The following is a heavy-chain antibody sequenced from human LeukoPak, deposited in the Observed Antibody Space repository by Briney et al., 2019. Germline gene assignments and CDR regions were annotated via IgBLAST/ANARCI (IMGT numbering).Heavy chain of an antibody. D-gene: IGHD3-22*01. J-gene: IGHJ3*02. V-gene: IGHV1-2*02. CDR1: GYPFTVYY. CDR3: ARAGNAMIEVIVDGFDI. CDR2: INPNSGGT. Sequence: GASVKISCKASGYPFTVYYMHWVRQAPGQGLEWMGWINPNSGGTNYAQKFQGRVTMTRDTSINTVYMELSRLRSDDTAVYYCARAGNAMIEVIVDGFDIWGQGTMVTVFS.